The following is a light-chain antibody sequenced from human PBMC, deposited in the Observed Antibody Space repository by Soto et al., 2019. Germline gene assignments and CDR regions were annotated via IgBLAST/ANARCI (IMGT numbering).Light chain of an antibody. V-gene: IGKV1-5*03. J-gene: IGKJ1*01. Sequence: DIQMTQSPSTLSGSVGDRVTITCRASQTISSWLAWYQQKPGKAPKLLIYKASTLKSGVPSRFSGSGSGTEFTLTISSLQPDDFATYYCQHYNRYSEAVGHGTTVDIK. CDR1: QTISSW. CDR3: QHYNRYSEA. CDR2: KAS.